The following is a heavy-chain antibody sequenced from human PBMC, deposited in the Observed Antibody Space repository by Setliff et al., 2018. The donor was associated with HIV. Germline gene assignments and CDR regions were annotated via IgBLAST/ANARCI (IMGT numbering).Heavy chain of an antibody. CDR3: ARDRSNYVGLDAFDI. Sequence: SVKVSCKASGGTFSSYAISWVRQAPGQGLEWMGGVIPIFGTANYAQKFQGRVTITADESTSTAYMELSSLRSEDTAVYYCARDRSNYVGLDAFDIWGQGTMVTVSS. V-gene: IGHV1-69*13. CDR1: GGTFSSYA. CDR2: VIPIFGTA. J-gene: IGHJ3*02. D-gene: IGHD4-4*01.